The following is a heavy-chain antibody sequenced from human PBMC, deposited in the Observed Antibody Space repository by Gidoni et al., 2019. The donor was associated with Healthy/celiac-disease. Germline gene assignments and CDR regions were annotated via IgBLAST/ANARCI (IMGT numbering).Heavy chain of an antibody. D-gene: IGHD5-12*01. Sequence: EVKKPASLVTVSCKAYGGTFSSDAIRWVRQAPGQGLEWMGGIIPIFGTANCAQKVQGRVTITAAESTSTAYMELSSLRSEDTAVYYCARDYGYGGYNLYYYDYMDVWGKGTTVTVSS. CDR3: ARDYGYGGYNLYYYDYMDV. V-gene: IGHV1-69*01. J-gene: IGHJ6*03. CDR2: IIPIFGTA. CDR1: GGTFSSDA.